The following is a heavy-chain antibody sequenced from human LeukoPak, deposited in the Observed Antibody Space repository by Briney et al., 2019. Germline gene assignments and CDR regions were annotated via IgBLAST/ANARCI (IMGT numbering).Heavy chain of an antibody. D-gene: IGHD6-19*01. CDR2: INPNSGGT. J-gene: IGHJ5*02. V-gene: IGHV1-2*06. Sequence: ASVQVSCKASGYTFTGYYMHWVRQAPGQGLEWMGRINPNSGGTNYAQKFQGRVTMTRDTSISTAYMELSRLRSDDTAVYYCAKDHAVAGTSNWFDPWGQGTLVTVSS. CDR1: GYTFTGYY. CDR3: AKDHAVAGTSNWFDP.